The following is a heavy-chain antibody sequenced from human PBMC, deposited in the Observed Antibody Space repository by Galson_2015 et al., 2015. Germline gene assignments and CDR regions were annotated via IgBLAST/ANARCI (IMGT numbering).Heavy chain of an antibody. J-gene: IGHJ4*02. CDR3: ARGGYYGSGSYPGGFDY. D-gene: IGHD3-10*01. Sequence: QSGAEVAKPGTSVKVSCTASGGTFSSYAISWVRQAPGQGLEWMGGITPIFGTANYAQKFQGRVTITADESTSTAYMELSSLRSEDTAVYYCARGGYYGSGSYPGGFDYWGQGTLVTVSS. CDR2: ITPIFGTA. V-gene: IGHV1-69*13. CDR1: GGTFSSYA.